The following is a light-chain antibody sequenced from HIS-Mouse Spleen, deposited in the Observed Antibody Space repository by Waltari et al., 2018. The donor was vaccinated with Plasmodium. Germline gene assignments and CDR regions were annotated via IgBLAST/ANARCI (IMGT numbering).Light chain of an antibody. CDR1: LSVSIN. J-gene: IGKJ3*01. V-gene: IGKV3-15*01. Sequence: EIVMTQSPATLSVSPGERATLSCRASLSVSINLAWYQQKPGQAPRLLIYGASTRATGIPARFSGSGSGTEFTITISSLQSEDFAVYYCQQYNNWSFTFGPGTKVDIK. CDR2: GAS. CDR3: QQYNNWSFT.